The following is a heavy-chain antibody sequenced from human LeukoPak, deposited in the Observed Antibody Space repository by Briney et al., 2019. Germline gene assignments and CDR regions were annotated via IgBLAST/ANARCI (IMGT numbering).Heavy chain of an antibody. Sequence: SETLSLTCNVCGGSISSYYWSWIRQPPGKGLEWIGYIYYSGSTNYNPSLKSRVTISVDTSKNQFSLKLSSVTAADTAVYYCARVGYSSSWYLAGWGQGTLVTVSS. CDR1: GGSISSYY. CDR3: ARVGYSSSWYLAG. CDR2: IYYSGST. D-gene: IGHD6-13*01. J-gene: IGHJ4*02. V-gene: IGHV4-59*01.